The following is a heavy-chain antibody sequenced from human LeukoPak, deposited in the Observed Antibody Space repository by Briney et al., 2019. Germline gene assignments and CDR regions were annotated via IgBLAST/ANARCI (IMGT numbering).Heavy chain of an antibody. J-gene: IGHJ4*02. CDR2: MNPNSGNT. CDR3: ARVSVFGVVIIT. Sequence: ASVKVSCKASGYTFTSYDINWVRQATGQGLERMGWMNPNSGNTGYAQKFQGRVTMTRNTSISTAYMGLSSLRSEDTAVYYCARVSVFGVVIITWGQGTLVTVSS. D-gene: IGHD3-3*01. V-gene: IGHV1-8*01. CDR1: GYTFTSYD.